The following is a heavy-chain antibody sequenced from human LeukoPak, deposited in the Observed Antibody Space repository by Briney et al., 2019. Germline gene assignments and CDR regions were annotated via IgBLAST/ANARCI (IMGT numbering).Heavy chain of an antibody. CDR1: GGTFSSYA. J-gene: IGHJ4*02. V-gene: IGHV1-69*13. D-gene: IGHD4-17*01. CDR3: ARAKHYGDYDYYFDY. Sequence: SVKVSCKASGGTFSSYAISWVRQAPGQGLEWMGGIIPIFGTANYAQKFQGRVTITAGESTSTAYMELSSLRSEDTAVYYCARAKHYGDYDYYFDYWGQGTLVTVSS. CDR2: IIPIFGTA.